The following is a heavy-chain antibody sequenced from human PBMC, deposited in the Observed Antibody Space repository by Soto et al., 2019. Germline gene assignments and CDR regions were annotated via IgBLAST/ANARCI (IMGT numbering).Heavy chain of an antibody. CDR1: GFSLCDSRPG. CDR3: GRIDDTRVWIYYRFDN. Sequence: QVTLKESGPVLLRPTETLTLTCTVSGFSLCDSRPGVGWIRQPPGKALQWVAHIYPDDDRSYSPSLRSRPTISKDPTICQVVLPLTNMDPADTASYYCGRIDDTRVWIYYRFDNWGRGTQV. J-gene: IGHJ4*02. CDR2: IYPDDDR. V-gene: IGHV2-26*01. D-gene: IGHD5-12*01.